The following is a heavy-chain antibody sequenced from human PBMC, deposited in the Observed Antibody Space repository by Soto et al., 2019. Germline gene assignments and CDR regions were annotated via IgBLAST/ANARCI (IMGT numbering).Heavy chain of an antibody. D-gene: IGHD6-13*01. J-gene: IGHJ4*01. Sequence: GASVKVSCKASGYTFSDYIITWVRQAPGQGLEWMRWFSDYNGNTNYAQKFLGRVSMTTDTSTSTAYLELKSLTSDDTAVYYCARDSLTYSSPFDYWGQGTLVTVSS. CDR1: GYTFSDYI. V-gene: IGHV1-18*01. CDR3: ARDSLTYSSPFDY. CDR2: FSDYNGNT.